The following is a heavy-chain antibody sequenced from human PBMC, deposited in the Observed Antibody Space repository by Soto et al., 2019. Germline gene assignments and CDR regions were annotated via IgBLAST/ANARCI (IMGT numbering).Heavy chain of an antibody. V-gene: IGHV3-23*01. Sequence: DVQLLESGGGFIQPGGSLRLSCSASGFSISDYAMSWVRQAPGKGLEWVSSISDSGIRTFYRDSVKGRFAISRDTSKNTVYLQMNNLRVGDTALYYCEKDGIRKDDYWGPGTMVTVSS. CDR1: GFSISDYA. CDR3: EKDGIRKDDY. J-gene: IGHJ4*02. CDR2: ISDSGIRT.